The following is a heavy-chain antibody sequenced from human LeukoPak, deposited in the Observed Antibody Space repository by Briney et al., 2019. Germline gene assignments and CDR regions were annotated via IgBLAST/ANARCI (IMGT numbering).Heavy chain of an antibody. D-gene: IGHD2-15*01. V-gene: IGHV4-4*07. J-gene: IGHJ5*02. CDR3: ARDIVVVVAATEYNWFDP. Sequence: SETLSLTCTVSGGSISSYYWSWIRQPAGKGLEWIGRIYTSGSTNYNPSPKSRVTMSVDTSKNRFSLKLSSVTAADTAVYYCARDIVVVVAATEYNWFDPWGQGTLVTVSS. CDR1: GGSISSYY. CDR2: IYTSGST.